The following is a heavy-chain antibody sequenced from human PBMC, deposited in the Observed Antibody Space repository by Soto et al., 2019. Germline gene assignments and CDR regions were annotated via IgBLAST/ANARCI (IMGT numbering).Heavy chain of an antibody. CDR3: ARGFCTTTTCLVGDF. D-gene: IGHD2-2*01. CDR1: GYTLTSYY. Sequence: QVQLVQSGAEVKKPGASVKISCKSSGYTLTSYYMHWVRQAPGQGLEWMGMINPSGGSTNYAQRFQGRVTMTRDTSTSTVYMDLSDLRSEDTAVYYCARGFCTTTTCLVGDFWGQGTLVTVSS. CDR2: INPSGGST. V-gene: IGHV1-46*01. J-gene: IGHJ4*02.